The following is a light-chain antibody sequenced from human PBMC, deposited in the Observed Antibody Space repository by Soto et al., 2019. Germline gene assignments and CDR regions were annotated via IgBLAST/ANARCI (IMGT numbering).Light chain of an antibody. CDR3: AAWDDSMSGPV. V-gene: IGLV1-40*01. CDR2: GNN. J-gene: IGLJ2*01. CDR1: SANIGAAYN. Sequence: QSVLTQPPSVSGAPGQRVTISCTGSSANIGAAYNVDWYQQLPGTAPKLLIYGNNNRPSGVPARFSGSKSGTSASLAVSGLRSEDEADYYCAAWDDSMSGPVFGGGTKGTVL.